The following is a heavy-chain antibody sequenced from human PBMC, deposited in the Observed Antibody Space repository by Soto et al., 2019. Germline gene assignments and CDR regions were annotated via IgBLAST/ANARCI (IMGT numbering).Heavy chain of an antibody. CDR2: IKTDGSVT. V-gene: IGHV3-74*01. Sequence: PWGSLRLSCAASGFTFNNYWMRWVRQAPVKGLVWVSRIKTDGSVTTYADSVKGRFTISRDNAKNTLYLQMNSLRDEDTAVYFCARDGAAVGIHYDYWGQGTLVTVSS. CDR1: GFTFNNYW. CDR3: ARDGAAVGIHYDY. D-gene: IGHD6-13*01. J-gene: IGHJ4*02.